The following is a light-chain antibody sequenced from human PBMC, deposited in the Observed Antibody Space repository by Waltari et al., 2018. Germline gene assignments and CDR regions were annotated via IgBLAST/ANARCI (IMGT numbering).Light chain of an antibody. V-gene: IGKV1-5*01. Sequence: DIQMTQSPSTLSASVGDRVTLSCRASQSISSWLAWYQQKPGKAPKLLIYGASSLESGVPSRFSGSGSGTEFTLTISSLQPDDSATYWCQTYNNYGTFGQGTKVEI. CDR2: GAS. CDR1: QSISSW. J-gene: IGKJ1*01. CDR3: QTYNNYGT.